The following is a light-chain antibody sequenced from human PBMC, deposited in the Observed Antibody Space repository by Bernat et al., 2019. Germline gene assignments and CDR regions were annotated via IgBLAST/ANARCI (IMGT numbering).Light chain of an antibody. CDR2: DVR. CDR1: SSDVGGYNY. CDR3: SSYTSSSTLV. V-gene: IGLV2-14*03. Sequence: QSALTPPASVSGSPGQSITISCTGTSSDVGGYNYVSWYQQHPGSAPKLMIYDVRARPSGISNRFSGSKSGNTASLTISGLLAEDEADYYCSSYTSSSTLVFGGGTRLTVL. J-gene: IGLJ3*02.